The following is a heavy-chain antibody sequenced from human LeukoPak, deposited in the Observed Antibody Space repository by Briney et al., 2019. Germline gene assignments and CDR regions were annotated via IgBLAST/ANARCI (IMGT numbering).Heavy chain of an antibody. J-gene: IGHJ6*02. Sequence: GASVKVSCKASGGTFSSYAISWVRQAPGQGLEWMGRIIPILGIANYAQKFQGRVTITADKSTSTAYMELSSLRSEDTAVYYCARVVSSGSGRNYYYGMDVWGQGTTVTVSS. CDR1: GGTFSSYA. D-gene: IGHD3-10*01. CDR2: IIPILGIA. V-gene: IGHV1-69*04. CDR3: ARVVSSGSGRNYYYGMDV.